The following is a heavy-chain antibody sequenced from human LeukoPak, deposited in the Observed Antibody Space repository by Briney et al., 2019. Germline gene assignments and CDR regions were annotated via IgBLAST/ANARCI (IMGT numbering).Heavy chain of an antibody. Sequence: GRSLRLSCAASGFTFSNYAMHWVRQAPGKGLEWVAVISYDGSNGYYADSVKGRFTISRDNSNNTVYLQMNSLRAEDTAVYYCARAGGCSSTSCYYYYDMDVWGKGTTVTVSS. J-gene: IGHJ6*04. CDR2: ISYDGSNG. D-gene: IGHD2-2*01. V-gene: IGHV3-30*04. CDR1: GFTFSNYA. CDR3: ARAGGCSSTSCYYYYDMDV.